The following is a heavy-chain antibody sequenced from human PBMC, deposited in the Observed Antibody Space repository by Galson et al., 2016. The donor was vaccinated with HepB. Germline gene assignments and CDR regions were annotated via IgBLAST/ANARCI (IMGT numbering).Heavy chain of an antibody. D-gene: IGHD6-19*01. V-gene: IGHV3-23*01. CDR1: GFTFSSYA. J-gene: IGHJ4*02. CDR3: AKAQSSGWYDFDY. CDR2: ISGSGGNT. Sequence: SLRLSCAASGFTFSSYAINWVRQAPGKGLEWVSVISGSGGNTYYADSVKGRFIISRDNPKNTLYLQMNSLRAEDTAVYYCAKAQSSGWYDFDYWGQGTLVTVSS.